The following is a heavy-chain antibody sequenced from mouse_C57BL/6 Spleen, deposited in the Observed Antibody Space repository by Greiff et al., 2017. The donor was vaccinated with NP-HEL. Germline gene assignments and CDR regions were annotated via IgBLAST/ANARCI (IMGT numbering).Heavy chain of an antibody. V-gene: IGHV1-19*01. CDR1: GYTFTDYY. J-gene: IGHJ4*01. CDR2: INPYNGGT. Sequence: VQLQQSGPVLVKPGASVKMSCKASGYTFTDYYMNWVKQSHGKSLEWIGVINPYNGGTSYNQKFKGKATLTVDKSSSTAYMELNSLTSEDSAVYYCARSMVRIRYYAMDYWGQGTSVTVSS. D-gene: IGHD2-3*01. CDR3: ARSMVRIRYYAMDY.